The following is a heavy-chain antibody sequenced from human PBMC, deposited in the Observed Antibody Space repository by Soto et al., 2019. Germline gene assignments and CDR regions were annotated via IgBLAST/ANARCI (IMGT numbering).Heavy chain of an antibody. J-gene: IGHJ4*02. D-gene: IGHD3-16*02. CDR2: FDPEDGET. Sequence: GASVKVSCKVSGYTLTELSMHWVRQAPGKGLEWMGGFDPEDGETIYAQKFQGRVTMTEDTSTDTAYMELSSLRSEDTAVYYCATEGRYDYVWGSYRYGYYFDYWGQGTLVTVS. V-gene: IGHV1-24*01. CDR3: ATEGRYDYVWGSYRYGYYFDY. CDR1: GYTLTELS.